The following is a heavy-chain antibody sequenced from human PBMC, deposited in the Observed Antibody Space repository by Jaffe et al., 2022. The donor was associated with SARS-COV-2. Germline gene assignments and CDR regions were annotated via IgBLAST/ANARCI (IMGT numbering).Heavy chain of an antibody. CDR1: GGSISSSSYY. V-gene: IGHV4-39*01. D-gene: IGHD6-13*01. Sequence: QLQLQESGPGLVKPSETLSLSCTVSGGSISSSSYYWGWIRQPPGKGLEWIGSMYYRGSTYYNPSLKSRVTVSVDTSKNQFSLKLSSVTAADTAVYYCARQRYRSSSWSLYPENWYFDLWGRGTLVTVSS. J-gene: IGHJ2*01. CDR3: ARQRYRSSSWSLYPENWYFDL. CDR2: MYYRGST.